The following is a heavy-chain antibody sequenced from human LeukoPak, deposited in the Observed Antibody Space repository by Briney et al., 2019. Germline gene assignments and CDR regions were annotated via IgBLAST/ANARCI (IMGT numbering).Heavy chain of an antibody. V-gene: IGHV3-11*04. D-gene: IGHD3-22*01. CDR2: IIISGSTI. J-gene: IGHJ4*01. CDR3: ASSYYDSSGYSDY. CDR1: GFTFGDYY. Sequence: PGRSRRLACAAAGFTFGDYYISWIRQAAGRWREWVSYIIISGSTIYYAAHVQGRLPLSRDNAKNSLYLQMNSLRAEDTAVYYCASSYYDSSGYSDYWGHRTLVPVSS.